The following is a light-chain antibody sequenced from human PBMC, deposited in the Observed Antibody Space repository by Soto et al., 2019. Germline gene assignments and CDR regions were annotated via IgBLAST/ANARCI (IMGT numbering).Light chain of an antibody. CDR2: AAS. Sequence: IQLTQSPSSLSASVGDRVTITCRASQGISSYLAWYQQKPGKAPKLLIYAASTLQSGVPSWFSGSGSGTDFTLTISSLQPEDFATYYCQQLNSYPRLTFGGGTKVDIK. J-gene: IGKJ4*01. CDR3: QQLNSYPRLT. V-gene: IGKV1-9*01. CDR1: QGISSY.